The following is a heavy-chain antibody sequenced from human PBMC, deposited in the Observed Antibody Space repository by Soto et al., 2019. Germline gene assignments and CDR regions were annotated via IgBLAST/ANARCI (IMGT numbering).Heavy chain of an antibody. CDR3: ARRWGRTFDY. J-gene: IGHJ4*02. D-gene: IGHD7-27*01. CDR2: IHNGGST. CDR1: GGSISDHY. Sequence: SETLSLTCTVSGGSISDHYYMWIRQSPGKGLEYIGYIHNGGSTNYNPSLKSRVIISVDTSKNQFSLRLSSVTAADTAVYYCARRWGRTFDYWGQGTLVTVSS. V-gene: IGHV4-59*08.